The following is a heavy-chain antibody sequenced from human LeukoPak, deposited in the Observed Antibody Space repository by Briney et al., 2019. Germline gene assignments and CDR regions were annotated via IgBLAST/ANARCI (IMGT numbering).Heavy chain of an antibody. CDR2: IYYSGST. J-gene: IGHJ5*02. Sequence: PSETLSRTCTVSGGSISSSSYYWGWIRQPPGKGLEWIGNIYYSGSTYYNPSLKSRVTISVDTSKNQFSLNLSSVTAADTAVYYCARNIYCSGGSCYPRNWFDPWGQGTLVTVSS. D-gene: IGHD2-15*01. V-gene: IGHV4-39*01. CDR3: ARNIYCSGGSCYPRNWFDP. CDR1: GGSISSSSYY.